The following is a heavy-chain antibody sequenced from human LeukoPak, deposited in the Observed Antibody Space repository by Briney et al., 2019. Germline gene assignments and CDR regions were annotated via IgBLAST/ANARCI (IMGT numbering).Heavy chain of an antibody. CDR3: ARHPATFYDY. CDR1: GFPFSSYW. J-gene: IGHJ4*02. CDR2: IKEDGSER. D-gene: IGHD1-1*01. Sequence: PGGSLRLSCAPSGFPFSSYWVTWVRQAPGKGLEWVANIKEDGSERYSVDSVKGRFTISRDNAKNSLFLQMNSLRAEDTAVYYCARHPATFYDYWGQGTLVTVSS. V-gene: IGHV3-7*01.